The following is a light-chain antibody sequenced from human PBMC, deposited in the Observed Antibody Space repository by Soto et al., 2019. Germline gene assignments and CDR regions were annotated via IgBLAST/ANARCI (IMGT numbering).Light chain of an antibody. CDR1: GSDFGTYRV. CDR2: EGS. V-gene: IGLV2-23*01. Sequence: QSVLTQPASVSGSPGQSITISCTGTGSDFGTYRVVSWYQHHPGKAPKLIIFEGSKRPSGVSNRFSGSNSANSASLTISGLQTEDEADYYCCSYAGGSSLVFGGGTKVTVL. CDR3: CSYAGGSSLV. J-gene: IGLJ3*02.